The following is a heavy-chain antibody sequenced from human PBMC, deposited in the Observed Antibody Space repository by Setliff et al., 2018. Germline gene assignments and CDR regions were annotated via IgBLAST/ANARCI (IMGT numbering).Heavy chain of an antibody. J-gene: IGHJ6*03. CDR3: ARHEGYSSSWEGYFFYMDV. D-gene: IGHD6-13*01. CDR2: IYPADSDT. V-gene: IGHV5-51*01. Sequence: PGESLKISCKGSGYTFTNYWIGWVRQMPGKGLEWMGIIYPADSDTRYSPSFQGQVTISADKSISTAYLQWNSLKASDTATYYCARHEGYSSSWEGYFFYMDVWGKGTTVTVSS. CDR1: GYTFTNYW.